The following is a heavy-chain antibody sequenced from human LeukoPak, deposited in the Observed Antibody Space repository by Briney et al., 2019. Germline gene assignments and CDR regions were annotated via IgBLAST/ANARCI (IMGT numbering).Heavy chain of an antibody. CDR3: ARGMCSSVDH. CDR2: ISPYNGNT. D-gene: IGHD2-15*01. J-gene: IGHJ4*02. CDR1: GYNFNSFS. Sequence: ASVKVSCKASGYNFNSFSFSWVRQAPGQGLEWLGWISPYNGNTNYAQKLQGRVTMTTDTSTSTVYMELRSLTSDDTAVYYCARGMCSSVDHWSQGTLVTVSS. V-gene: IGHV1-18*04.